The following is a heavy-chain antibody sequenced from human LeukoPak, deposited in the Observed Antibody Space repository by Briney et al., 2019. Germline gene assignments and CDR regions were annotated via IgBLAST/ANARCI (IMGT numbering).Heavy chain of an antibody. V-gene: IGHV5-51*01. J-gene: IGHJ6*02. CDR3: ARRTYCLGDCTIYHQQYYGMDV. CDR1: GYTSSTYC. CDR2: ICPADSDI. Sequence: HGESLKISCKVPGYTSSTYCIVWVRQMPGKGLEYMGIICPADSDIKYSPSLQGQVTFSADKSISTAYLQWRRLKASDTATYYCARRTYCLGDCTIYHQQYYGMDVWGPGTTVTVSS. D-gene: IGHD2-21*02.